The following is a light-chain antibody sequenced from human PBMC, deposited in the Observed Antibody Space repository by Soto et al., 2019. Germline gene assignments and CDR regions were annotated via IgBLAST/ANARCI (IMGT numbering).Light chain of an antibody. CDR2: RNN. CDR3: AGWDDRMSGLV. V-gene: IGLV1-47*01. J-gene: IGLJ1*01. Sequence: QSVLTQLPSASGTPGQRVTISCSGGSSNIGTNYVYWYQHLPGTAPKILIYRNNQRPSGVPDRFSGSKSGTTASLAISGLRYEDEADYYCAGWDDRMSGLVFGTGTKVTVL. CDR1: SSNIGTNY.